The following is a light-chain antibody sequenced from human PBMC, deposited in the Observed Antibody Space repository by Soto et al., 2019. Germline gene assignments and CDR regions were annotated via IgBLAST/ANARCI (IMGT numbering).Light chain of an antibody. CDR1: KMGDKY. CDR3: QAWDSSGV. Sequence: SSELTQPPSVSVSPGQTASITCSGDKMGDKYARWYQQKPGQSPVLVIYQDSKRPSGIPERFSGSNSGNTATLTISGTQAMDEADYYCQAWDSSGVFGGGTKVTVL. CDR2: QDS. J-gene: IGLJ2*01. V-gene: IGLV3-1*01.